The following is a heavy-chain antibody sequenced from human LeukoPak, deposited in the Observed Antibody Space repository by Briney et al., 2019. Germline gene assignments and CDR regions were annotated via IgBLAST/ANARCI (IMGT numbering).Heavy chain of an antibody. D-gene: IGHD4-17*01. Sequence: PSETLSLTCTVSGGSISSYYWSWIRQPPGKGLEWIGYINYSGSTNYNPSLKSRVTISVDTSKDQFSLKLSSVTAADTAVYYCARDRAGDYGDYAYYYYMDVWGKGTTVTVSS. V-gene: IGHV4-59*01. J-gene: IGHJ6*03. CDR2: INYSGST. CDR3: ARDRAGDYGDYAYYYYMDV. CDR1: GGSISSYY.